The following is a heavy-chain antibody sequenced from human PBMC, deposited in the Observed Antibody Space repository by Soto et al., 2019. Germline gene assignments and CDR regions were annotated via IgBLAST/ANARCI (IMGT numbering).Heavy chain of an antibody. CDR3: ARHLGEGYFDY. CDR2: IYYSGST. Sequence: PSATLSLTCTVSGASISDTIYYWGWIRQPPGKGLEWIGSIYYSGSTNYNPSLKSRVTISVDTSKNHFSVKLSSVTAADTAVYYCARHLGEGYFDYWGQGTLVTVSS. J-gene: IGHJ4*02. V-gene: IGHV4-39*01. CDR1: GASISDTIYY.